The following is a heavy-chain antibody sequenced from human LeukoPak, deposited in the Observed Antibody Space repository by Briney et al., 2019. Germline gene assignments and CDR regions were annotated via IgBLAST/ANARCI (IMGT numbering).Heavy chain of an antibody. CDR3: ASAKWYYYDTRDYQTPVVRSEFGY. V-gene: IGHV3-30*02. Sequence: GGSLRLSCAASGFTFSSYGMHWVRQAPGKGLEWVASIRYDGSNKYYTDSVKGRFTISRDNAKNSLYLQMNSLRAEDTAVYYCASAKWYYYDTRDYQTPVVRSEFGYWGQGTLVTVSS. D-gene: IGHD3-22*01. CDR2: IRYDGSNK. CDR1: GFTFSSYG. J-gene: IGHJ4*02.